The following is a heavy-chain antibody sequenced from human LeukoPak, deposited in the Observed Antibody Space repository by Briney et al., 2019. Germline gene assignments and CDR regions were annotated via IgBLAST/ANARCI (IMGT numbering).Heavy chain of an antibody. D-gene: IGHD4-17*01. J-gene: IGHJ3*02. CDR3: AREGHDYGDYGPDAFDI. Sequence: SVKVSCKASGGTFSSYAISWVRQAPGQGLEWMGGIIPIFGTANYAQEFQGRVTITADESTSTAYMELSSLRSEDTAVYYCAREGHDYGDYGPDAFDIWGQGTMVTVSS. CDR2: IIPIFGTA. V-gene: IGHV1-69*01. CDR1: GGTFSSYA.